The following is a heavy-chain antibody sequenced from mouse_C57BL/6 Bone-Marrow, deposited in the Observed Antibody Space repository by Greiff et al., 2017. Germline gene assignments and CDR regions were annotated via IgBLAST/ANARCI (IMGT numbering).Heavy chain of an antibody. CDR1: GYTFTSYW. Sequence: QVQLQQPGAELVKPGASVKMSCKASGYTFTSYWITWVKQRPGQGLEWIGDIYPGSGSTNYNEKFKSKATLTVDTSSRTAYMQLSSLTSEDSAVYYCARRGAQARFYAMDYWGQGTSVTVSS. V-gene: IGHV1-55*01. CDR2: IYPGSGST. J-gene: IGHJ4*01. D-gene: IGHD3-2*02. CDR3: ARRGAQARFYAMDY.